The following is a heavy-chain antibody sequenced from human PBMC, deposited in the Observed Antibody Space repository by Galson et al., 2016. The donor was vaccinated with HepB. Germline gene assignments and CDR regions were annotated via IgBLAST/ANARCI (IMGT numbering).Heavy chain of an antibody. CDR3: ARAYCIGTNCYPPPSKGTFDI. Sequence: CAISGDSVSSNTAAWSWIRQSPSRGLEWLGRTYYRSKWYNDYAVSVKSRVTINPDTSKNQFSLQLSPVTPEDTAIYYCARAYCIGTNCYPPPSKGTFDIWGQGTVVTVSS. J-gene: IGHJ3*02. D-gene: IGHD2-2*01. CDR1: GDSVSSNTAA. CDR2: TYYRSKWYN. V-gene: IGHV6-1*01.